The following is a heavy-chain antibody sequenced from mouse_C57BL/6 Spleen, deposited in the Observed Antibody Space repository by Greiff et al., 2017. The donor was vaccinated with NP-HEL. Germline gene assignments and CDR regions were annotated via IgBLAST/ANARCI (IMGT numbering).Heavy chain of an antibody. CDR2: INPSNGGT. Sequence: QVQLQQPGTELVKPGASVKLSCKASGYTFTSYWLHWVKQRPGQGLEWIGNINPSNGGTNYNETFKSKATLTVDNSSSTAYMQLSSLTSEDSAVSYCARWGTAQAPFAYWGQGTLVTVSA. CDR3: ARWGTAQAPFAY. CDR1: GYTFTSYW. J-gene: IGHJ3*01. D-gene: IGHD3-2*02. V-gene: IGHV1-53*01.